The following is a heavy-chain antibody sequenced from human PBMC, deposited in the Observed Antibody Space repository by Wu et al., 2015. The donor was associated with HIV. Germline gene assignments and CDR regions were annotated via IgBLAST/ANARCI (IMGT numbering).Heavy chain of an antibody. V-gene: IGHV1-46*01. CDR3: ARLYGGYRDDY. CDR1: GYTFTSNW. J-gene: IGHJ4*02. Sequence: QVHLVQSGAEVKKPGASVKISCKASGYTFTSNWMHWVRQAPGQGLEWMGIINPKGGSPSYAQKFLDRVTITSDTSTSTFYMEVSSLRSEDTAVYYCARLYGGYRDDYWGQGTLVTVSS. D-gene: IGHD5-12*01. CDR2: INPKGGSP.